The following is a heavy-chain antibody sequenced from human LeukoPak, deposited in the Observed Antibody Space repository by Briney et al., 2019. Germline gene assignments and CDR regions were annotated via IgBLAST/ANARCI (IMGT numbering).Heavy chain of an antibody. CDR3: ARAEQWLVLGYFDL. D-gene: IGHD6-19*01. Sequence: GSLRLSCAASGFTFSAYGMSWVRQSPRKGLEWIGEIYHSGSTNYNPSLKSRVTISVDKSKNQFSLKLNSVTAADTAVYYCARAEQWLVLGYFDLWGRGTLVTVSS. CDR2: IYHSGST. CDR1: GFTFSAYGM. J-gene: IGHJ2*01. V-gene: IGHV4-4*02.